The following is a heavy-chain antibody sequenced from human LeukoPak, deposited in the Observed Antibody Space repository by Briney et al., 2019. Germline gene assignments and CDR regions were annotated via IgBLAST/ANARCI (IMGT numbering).Heavy chain of an antibody. D-gene: IGHD2-2*02. V-gene: IGHV3-23*01. CDR3: APGCRSTSCNMDYFDS. J-gene: IGHJ4*02. CDR2: FSGAGGRT. Sequence: HPGGSLRLSCAVPGFTFTNYAMSWVSQAPGKGLERVPAFSGAGGRTSYAASVKGRYHIPGDHSNKPRYLQMKSLRAEEPPVYYGAPGCRSTSCNMDYFDSWGQGTLVTVSS. CDR1: GFTFTNYA.